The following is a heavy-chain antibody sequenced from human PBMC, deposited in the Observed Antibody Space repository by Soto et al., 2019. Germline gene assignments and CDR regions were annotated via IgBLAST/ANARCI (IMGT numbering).Heavy chain of an antibody. Sequence: SETLSLTCAVYGGSFSGYYWSWLRQPPGKGLEWIGEINHSGSTNYNPSLKSRVTISVDTSKNQFSLKLSSVTAADTAVYYCARLGYIVGAIDYWGQGTLVTVSS. CDR2: INHSGST. J-gene: IGHJ4*02. V-gene: IGHV4-34*01. CDR1: GGSFSGYY. D-gene: IGHD1-26*01. CDR3: ARLGYIVGAIDY.